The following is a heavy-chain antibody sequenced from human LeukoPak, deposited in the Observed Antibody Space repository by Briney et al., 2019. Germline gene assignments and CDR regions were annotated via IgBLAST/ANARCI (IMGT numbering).Heavy chain of an antibody. D-gene: IGHD3-10*01. CDR1: GFTFSSYA. J-gene: IGHJ4*02. Sequence: GGSLRLSCAASGFTFSSYAMTWVRQAPGKGLEWVSAITGSGGSTYYADSVKGRFTISRDNSKNTLYLQMNSLRADDTAVYYCAKDHYGSGNYFFYFDYWGQGTLVTVSS. V-gene: IGHV3-23*01. CDR3: AKDHYGSGNYFFYFDY. CDR2: ITGSGGST.